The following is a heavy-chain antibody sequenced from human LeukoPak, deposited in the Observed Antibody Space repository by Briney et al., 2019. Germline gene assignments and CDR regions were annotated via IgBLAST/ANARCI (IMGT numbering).Heavy chain of an antibody. J-gene: IGHJ4*02. CDR3: ARGGDYGDYFVY. CDR2: IYHSGSA. CDR1: GWSLSRGGYY. D-gene: IGHD4-17*01. Sequence: SETLSLTCSVFGWSLSRGGYYWNWIRQQPGQGLEWLGYIYHSGSARYNPSFKSRLNMSVDMSRNQFSLNLSSVTATDTAVYYCARGGDYGDYFVYWGQGTLVSVSS. V-gene: IGHV4-31*03.